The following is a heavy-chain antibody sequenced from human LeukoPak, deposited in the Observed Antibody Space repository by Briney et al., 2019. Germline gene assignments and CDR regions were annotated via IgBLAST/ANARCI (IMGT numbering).Heavy chain of an antibody. Sequence: KTSETLSLTCTGSGVSMSAYQWSWVRQSPEKGLEWIGCINTKGETSYNPSLKSRVTTSVDTSKSQFSLKLTSVTAEDTAVYYCATSNDAKIAPFDHWGQGAPVTVSS. CDR3: ATSNDAKIAPFDH. V-gene: IGHV4-4*09. D-gene: IGHD2-21*01. J-gene: IGHJ4*02. CDR1: GVSMSAYQ. CDR2: INTKGET.